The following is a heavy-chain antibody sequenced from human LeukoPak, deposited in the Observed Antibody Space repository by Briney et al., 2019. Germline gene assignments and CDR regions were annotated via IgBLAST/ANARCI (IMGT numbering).Heavy chain of an antibody. V-gene: IGHV3-23*01. CDR1: GFTFSSYA. J-gene: IGHJ4*02. CDR2: ISGSGGST. D-gene: IGHD5-18*01. Sequence: PGGSLRLSCAASGFTFSSYAMRWVRQAPGEGLEWVSAISGSGGSTYYADSVKGRFTISRDNSKNTLYLQMDSLRAEDTAVYYCADSGYSYGLIDYWGQGTLVTVSS. CDR3: ADSGYSYGLIDY.